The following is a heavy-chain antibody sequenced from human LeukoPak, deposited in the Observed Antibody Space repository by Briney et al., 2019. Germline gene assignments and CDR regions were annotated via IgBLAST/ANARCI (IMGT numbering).Heavy chain of an antibody. CDR2: INHSGST. CDR3: ARDRGTVVDY. V-gene: IGHV4-34*01. Sequence: SETLSLTCAVYGGSFSGYYWSWIRQPPGKGLEWIGEINHSGSTNYNPSLKSRVTISVDTSKNQFSLKLSSVTAADTAVYYCARDRGTVVDYWGQGTLVTVSS. J-gene: IGHJ4*02. CDR1: GGSFSGYY. D-gene: IGHD4-23*01.